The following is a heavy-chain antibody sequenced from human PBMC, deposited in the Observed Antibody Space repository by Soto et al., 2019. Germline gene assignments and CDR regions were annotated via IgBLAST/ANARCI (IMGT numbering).Heavy chain of an antibody. Sequence: TGGSLRLSCAASGFTFSSYGMHWVRQAPGKGLEWVAVIWYDGSNKYYADSVKGRFTISRDNSKNTLYLQMNSLRAEDTAVYFCARAPSYYGILTGYFPIDYWGRGTLVTVSS. CDR1: GFTFSSYG. J-gene: IGHJ4*02. D-gene: IGHD3-9*01. CDR2: IWYDGSNK. V-gene: IGHV3-33*01. CDR3: ARAPSYYGILTGYFPIDY.